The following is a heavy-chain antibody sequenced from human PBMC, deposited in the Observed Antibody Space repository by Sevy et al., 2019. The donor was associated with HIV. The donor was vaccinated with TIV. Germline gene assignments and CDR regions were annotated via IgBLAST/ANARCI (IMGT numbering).Heavy chain of an antibody. D-gene: IGHD4-17*01. CDR3: ARDLLDYGVVTGWFDP. Sequence: SETLSLTCTVSGGSISSYYWSWIRQPPGKGLEWIGYIYYSGSTNYNPSLKSRVTISVDTSKNQFSLKLSSVTAADTAVYYCARDLLDYGVVTGWFDPWGQGTLVTVSS. CDR1: GGSISSYY. J-gene: IGHJ5*02. CDR2: IYYSGST. V-gene: IGHV4-59*01.